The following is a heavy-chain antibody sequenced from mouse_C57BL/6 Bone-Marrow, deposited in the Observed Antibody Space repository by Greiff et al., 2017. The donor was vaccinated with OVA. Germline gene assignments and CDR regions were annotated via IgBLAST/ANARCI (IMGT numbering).Heavy chain of an antibody. CDR1: GFTFSDYY. CDR3: AREEGYDYWYFDV. D-gene: IGHD2-3*01. Sequence: EVHLVESGGGLVQPGGSLKLSCAASGFTFSDYYMYWVRQTPEKRLEWVAYISNGGGSTYYPDTVKGRFTISRDNAKNTLYLQMSRLKSEDTAMYYCAREEGYDYWYFDVWGTGTTVTVSS. V-gene: IGHV5-12*01. J-gene: IGHJ1*03. CDR2: ISNGGGST.